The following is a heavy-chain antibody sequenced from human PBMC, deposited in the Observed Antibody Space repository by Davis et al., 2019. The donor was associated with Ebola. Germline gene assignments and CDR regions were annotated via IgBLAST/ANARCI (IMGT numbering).Heavy chain of an antibody. Sequence: GESLKISCATFGFTFISYGVTWVRQAPGKGLEWVSSITSSSSYVYYADSVKGRFTISRDNAKNSLYLQMNSLRVEDTAVYYCGGNYWGQGTQVTVSS. CDR2: ITSSSSYV. D-gene: IGHD3-16*01. V-gene: IGHV3-21*01. CDR3: GGNY. J-gene: IGHJ4*02. CDR1: GFTFISYG.